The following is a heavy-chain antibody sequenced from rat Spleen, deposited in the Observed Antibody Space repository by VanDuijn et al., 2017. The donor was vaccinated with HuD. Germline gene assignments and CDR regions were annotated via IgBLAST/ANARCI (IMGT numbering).Heavy chain of an antibody. CDR3: ARLSGPLWCFDF. J-gene: IGHJ2*01. V-gene: IGHV5-46*01. CDR2: ISTGDGST. CDR1: GFSLTSYH. Sequence: VQLKESGPGLVQPSQTLSLTCTVSGFSLTSYHVSWVRQPPGKGLEWVATISTGDGSTYYRDSAKGRFTISRDNAKSTLYRQMNSLKSEDTATYYCARLSGPLWCFDFWGQGVMVTVSS. D-gene: IGHD4-3*01.